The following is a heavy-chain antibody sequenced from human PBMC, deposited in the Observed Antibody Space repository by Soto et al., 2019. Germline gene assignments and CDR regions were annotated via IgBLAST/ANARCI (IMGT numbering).Heavy chain of an antibody. CDR2: IRSKANSYAT. V-gene: IGHV3-73*01. J-gene: IGHJ4*02. CDR1: GFTFSGSA. CDR3: TRHYDGPIVATTKYYFDY. D-gene: IGHD5-12*01. Sequence: EVQLVESGGVVVQPGGSLKLSCAASGFTFSGSAMHWVRQASGKGLVWVGRIRSKANSYATAYAASVKGRFTISRDDSKNTAYLQMNSLKTEDTAVYYCTRHYDGPIVATTKYYFDYWGKGTLVTVSS.